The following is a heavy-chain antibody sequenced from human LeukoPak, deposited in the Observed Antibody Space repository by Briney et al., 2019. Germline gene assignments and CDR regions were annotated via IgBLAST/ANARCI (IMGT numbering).Heavy chain of an antibody. Sequence: ASVKVSXKVSGYTLTELSMHWVRQAPGKGLEWMGGFDPEDAETIYAQKFQGRVTMTEDTSTDTAYMELGSLRSEDTAVYYCATVPYSSSSGAFDYWGQGTLVTVSS. D-gene: IGHD6-6*01. CDR3: ATVPYSSSSGAFDY. CDR1: GYTLTELS. J-gene: IGHJ4*02. CDR2: FDPEDAET. V-gene: IGHV1-24*01.